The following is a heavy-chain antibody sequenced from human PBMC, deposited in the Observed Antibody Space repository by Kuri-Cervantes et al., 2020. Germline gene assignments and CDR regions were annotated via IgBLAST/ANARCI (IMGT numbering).Heavy chain of an antibody. D-gene: IGHD2-15*01. J-gene: IGHJ4*02. CDR3: ARDGQDCSGGSCYSPGDY. CDR1: GGTFSNHA. CDR2: IIPIFGTA. Sequence: SVKVSCKASGGTFSNHAISWVRQAPGQGLEWMGGIIPIFGTANYAQKFQGRVTITADESTSTAYMELSSLRSEDTAVYYCARDGQDCSGGSCYSPGDYWGQGTLVTVSS. V-gene: IGHV1-69*13.